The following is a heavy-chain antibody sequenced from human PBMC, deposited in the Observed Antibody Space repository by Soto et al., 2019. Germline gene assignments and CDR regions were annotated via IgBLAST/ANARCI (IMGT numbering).Heavy chain of an antibody. CDR3: AKDGKNYYWDY. J-gene: IGHJ4*02. CDR1: YT. D-gene: IGHD1-7*01. CDR2: ISWDGGST. V-gene: IGHV3-43*01. Sequence: YTMHWVRQAPGKGLEWVSLISWDGGSTYYADSVKGRFTISRDNSKNSLYLQMNSLRTEDTALYYCAKDGKNYYWDYWGQGTLVNVSS.